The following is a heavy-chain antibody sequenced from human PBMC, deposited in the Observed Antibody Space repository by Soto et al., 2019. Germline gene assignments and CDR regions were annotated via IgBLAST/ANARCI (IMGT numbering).Heavy chain of an antibody. Sequence: GASVKVSCKASGYTFTSYGISWVRQAPGQGLEWMGWISAYNGNTNYAQKLQGRVTMTTDTSTITAHMELRSLRSDDTAVYYCARQPVVGTAFLDYGGRGPRVTVSS. J-gene: IGHJ4*02. D-gene: IGHD6-19*01. V-gene: IGHV1-18*01. CDR1: GYTFTSYG. CDR2: ISAYNGNT. CDR3: ARQPVVGTAFLDY.